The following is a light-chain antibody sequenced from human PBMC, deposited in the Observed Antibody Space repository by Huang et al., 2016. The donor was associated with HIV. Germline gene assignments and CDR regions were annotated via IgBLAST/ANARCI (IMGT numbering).Light chain of an antibody. J-gene: IGKJ4*01. CDR2: GAS. V-gene: IGKV3D-15*01. CDR3: QQYNNWPQLT. Sequence: ETVMTQSPATLSVSPGERATLSCRASQSVSSNLAWYQQKPGQTPRLLISGASTRAAGIRARFSGSGSGTDFTLTISSLQSEDFAVYYCQQYNNWPQLTFGGGTKVEMK. CDR1: QSVSSN.